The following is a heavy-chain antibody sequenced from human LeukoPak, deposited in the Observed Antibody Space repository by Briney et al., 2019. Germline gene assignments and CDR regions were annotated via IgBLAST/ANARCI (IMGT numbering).Heavy chain of an antibody. D-gene: IGHD1-1*01. CDR2: IYHSGST. CDR3: ASHGTGTDY. J-gene: IGHJ4*02. Sequence: SETLSLTCTVSGYSISSGYYWGWSRQPPGKGLEWIGSIYHSGSTYYNPSLKSRVTISVDASKNQFSLKLSSVTAADTAVYYCASHGTGTDYWGQGTLVTVSS. CDR1: GYSISSGYY. V-gene: IGHV4-38-2*02.